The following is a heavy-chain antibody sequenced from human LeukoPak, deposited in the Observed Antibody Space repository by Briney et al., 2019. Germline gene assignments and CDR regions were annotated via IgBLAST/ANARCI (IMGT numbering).Heavy chain of an antibody. CDR1: GFTFSSYG. V-gene: IGHV3-33*01. Sequence: GGSLRLSCAASGFTFSSYGMHWVRQAPGKGLEWVAVIWYDGSNKYYADSVKGRFTISRDNSKNTLYLQMNSLRAEDTAVYYCARDRGGIGDDYGDYDYYYYGMDVWGQGTTVTVS. CDR2: IWYDGSNK. J-gene: IGHJ6*02. CDR3: ARDRGGIGDDYGDYDYYYYGMDV. D-gene: IGHD4-17*01.